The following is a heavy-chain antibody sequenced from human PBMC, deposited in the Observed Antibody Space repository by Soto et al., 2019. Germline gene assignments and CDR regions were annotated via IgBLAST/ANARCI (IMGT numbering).Heavy chain of an antibody. Sequence: QVQLQESGPGLVEPSQTLSLICTVSGASIISDGYYWTWIRQHPGKGLEWLGYIHYSGGATYSPSYNPSLKSRIAISREASKRLYSLKLTSVSDADTAVYYCARVPTYSQTGIGYQPFHPWGQGTLVTVSS. CDR1: GASIISDGYY. V-gene: IGHV4-31*03. J-gene: IGHJ5*02. D-gene: IGHD3-22*01. CDR2: IHYSGGATYSP. CDR3: ARVPTYSQTGIGYQPFHP.